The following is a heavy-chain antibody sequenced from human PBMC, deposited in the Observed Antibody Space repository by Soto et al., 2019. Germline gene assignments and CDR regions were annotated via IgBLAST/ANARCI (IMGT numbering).Heavy chain of an antibody. CDR3: ARDRPSGDYDYYYGMDV. CDR2: IYSGGST. J-gene: IGHJ6*02. D-gene: IGHD4-17*01. Sequence: EVQLVESGGGLIQPGGSLRLSCAASGFTVSSNYMSWVRQAPGKGLEWVSVIYSGGSTYYADSVKGRFTISRDNSKNTLYLQMNSLRAEDTAVYYCARDRPSGDYDYYYGMDVWGQGTTVTVSS. V-gene: IGHV3-53*01. CDR1: GFTVSSNY.